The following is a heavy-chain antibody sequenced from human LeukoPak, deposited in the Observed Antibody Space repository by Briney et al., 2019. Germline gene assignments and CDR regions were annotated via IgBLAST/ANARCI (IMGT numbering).Heavy chain of an antibody. CDR3: AKDEVGATSMDY. CDR1: GFTFSTYG. V-gene: IGHV3-30*02. CDR2: IRSDGGDE. D-gene: IGHD1-26*01. J-gene: IGHJ4*02. Sequence: PGGSLRLSCAASGFTFSTYGMHWVRQAPGKGLEWVAFIRSDGGDEQYADSVNGRFTISRDNSKNTLYMQINSLRAEDTAVFYCAKDEVGATSMDYWGQGTLVTVSS.